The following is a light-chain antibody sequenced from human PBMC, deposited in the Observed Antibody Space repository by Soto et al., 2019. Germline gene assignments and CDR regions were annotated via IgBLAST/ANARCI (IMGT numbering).Light chain of an antibody. CDR1: SSNIGAGYD. Sequence: QPVLTQPPSVSGAPGQRVTISCTGSSSNIGAGYDVHWYQQFPGTAPKLLIYANINRPSGVPDRFSGSRSGTSASLAITGLQAEDEADYYCQSYDISLSGSLFGGGTKVTVL. CDR2: ANI. CDR3: QSYDISLSGSL. J-gene: IGLJ2*01. V-gene: IGLV1-40*01.